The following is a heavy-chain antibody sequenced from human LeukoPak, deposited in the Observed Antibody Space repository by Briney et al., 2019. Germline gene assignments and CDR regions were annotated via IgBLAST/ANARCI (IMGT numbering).Heavy chain of an antibody. CDR1: GGSISSYY. CDR3: ARLLAYSSSWDYYYYYMDV. V-gene: IGHV4-4*07. Sequence: SETLSLTCTVSGGSISSYYWSWIRQPAGKGLEWIGRISTSGSTNYNPSLKSRVTMSVDTSKNQFSLKLSSVTAADTAVYYCARLLAYSSSWDYYYYYMDVWGKGTTVTVSS. D-gene: IGHD6-13*01. CDR2: ISTSGST. J-gene: IGHJ6*03.